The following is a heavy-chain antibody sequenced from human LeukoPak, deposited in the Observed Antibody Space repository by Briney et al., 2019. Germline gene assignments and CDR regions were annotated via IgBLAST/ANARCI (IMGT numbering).Heavy chain of an antibody. J-gene: IGHJ4*02. CDR1: GFTFTTYG. V-gene: IGHV1-18*01. Sequence: GASVKVSCKASGFTFTTYGISWVRQAPGQGLEWMGWISTYNGNTNTDYAQKLQGRVTMTTDTSTSTAYMELRSLRSDDTAVYYCASGGDGFNEIYFDSWGQGTLVTVSS. CDR2: ISTYNGNT. D-gene: IGHD5-24*01. CDR3: ASGGDGFNEIYFDS.